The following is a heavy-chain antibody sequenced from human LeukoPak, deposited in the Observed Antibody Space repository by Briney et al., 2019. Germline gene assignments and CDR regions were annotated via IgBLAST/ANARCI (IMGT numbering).Heavy chain of an antibody. D-gene: IGHD6-13*01. J-gene: IGHJ4*02. V-gene: IGHV3-23*01. Sequence: RGSLRLSCAASGFAFNGYAMSWVRQAPGRGLEWVSGISGNGGGTYYADSVKGRFTISRDNSMNTLYLQMNSLRAEDTAVYYCAKDPRQSTSSWSGLFDYWGQGTLVTVSS. CDR1: GFAFNGYA. CDR3: AKDPRQSTSSWSGLFDY. CDR2: ISGNGGGT.